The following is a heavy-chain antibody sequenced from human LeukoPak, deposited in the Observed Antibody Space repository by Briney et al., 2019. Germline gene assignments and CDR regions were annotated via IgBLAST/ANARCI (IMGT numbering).Heavy chain of an antibody. CDR3: ARGNRGDNWNDPVIAFDI. CDR2: INHSGST. D-gene: IGHD1-1*01. CDR1: GGSFSGYY. J-gene: IGHJ3*02. Sequence: SETLSLTCAVYGGSFSGYYWNWIRQPPGKGLEWIGEINHSGSTNYNPSLKRRVTRSIDTSKNQFSLKLRFVTAADTAVYYCARGNRGDNWNDPVIAFDIWGQGTMVTVSS. V-gene: IGHV4-34*01.